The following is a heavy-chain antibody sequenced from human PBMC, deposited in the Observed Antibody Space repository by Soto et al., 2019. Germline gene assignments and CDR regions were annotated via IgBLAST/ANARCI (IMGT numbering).Heavy chain of an antibody. CDR2: ISYDGSNK. CDR3: AKDVVVGATPGLGDYYYYYGMAV. V-gene: IGHV3-30*18. CDR1: GFTFSSYG. J-gene: IGHJ6*02. Sequence: QVQLVESGGGVVQPGRSLRLSCAASGFTFSSYGMHGVSQAPGKGLERVAVISYDGSNKYYADSVKGRFTISRDTSKNTMYLQMNSLRSEDTAVYYCAKDVVVGATPGLGDYYYYYGMAVGGQGTTVTVSS. D-gene: IGHD1-26*01.